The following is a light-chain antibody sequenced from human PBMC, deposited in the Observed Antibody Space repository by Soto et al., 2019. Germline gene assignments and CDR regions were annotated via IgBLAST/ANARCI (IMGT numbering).Light chain of an antibody. CDR2: AAS. CDR1: QAISKY. V-gene: IGKV1-27*01. Sequence: QMTPTPPSLSSSVGDRVTITFRAEQAISKYLAWYQQKPGKVPKLLIYAASTLQSGVPSRFSGSGSGTDFTLTISSLQPEDVATYYCQKYDSAPLFTFGPGTRVDVK. CDR3: QKYDSAPLFT. J-gene: IGKJ3*01.